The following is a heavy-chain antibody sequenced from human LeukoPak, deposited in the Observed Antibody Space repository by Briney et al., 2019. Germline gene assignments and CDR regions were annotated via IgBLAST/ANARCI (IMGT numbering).Heavy chain of an antibody. CDR2: ISGSGGST. V-gene: IGHV3-23*01. Sequence: GGSLRLSCAASGFTLSSFRMSWVRQAPGKGLEWVSAISGSGGSTYYADSVKGRFTISRDNSKNTLYLQMNSLRAEDTAVYYCAKATSGYCSGGSCYSFDYWGQGTLVTVSS. J-gene: IGHJ4*02. CDR1: GFTLSSFR. CDR3: AKATSGYCSGGSCYSFDY. D-gene: IGHD2-15*01.